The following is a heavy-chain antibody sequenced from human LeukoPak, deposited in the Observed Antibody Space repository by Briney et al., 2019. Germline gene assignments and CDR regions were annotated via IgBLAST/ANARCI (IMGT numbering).Heavy chain of an antibody. J-gene: IGHJ4*02. CDR1: GFTFSSYG. V-gene: IGHV3-33*01. CDR2: IWYDGSNK. Sequence: GGSLRLSCAASGFTFSSYGMHWVRQAPGKGLEWVAVIWYDGSNKYYADSVKGRFTISRDNSKNTLYLQMNSLRAEDTAVYYCAREFLIAAAGTMRYYFDYWGQGTLVTVSS. CDR3: AREFLIAAAGTMRYYFDY. D-gene: IGHD6-13*01.